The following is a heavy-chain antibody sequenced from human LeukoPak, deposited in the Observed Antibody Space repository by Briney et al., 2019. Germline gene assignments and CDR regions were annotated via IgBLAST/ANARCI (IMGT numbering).Heavy chain of an antibody. J-gene: IGHJ2*01. Sequence: GGSLRLSCAASGFTFSSYWMHWVRQAPGKGLVWVSRINSDGSSTNYADSVKGRFTLSRDNAKNTVYLQMNNLRAEDTAVYYCARAKPADFDLWGRGTLVAVSS. V-gene: IGHV3-74*01. CDR1: GFTFSSYW. CDR3: ARAKPADFDL. CDR2: INSDGSST.